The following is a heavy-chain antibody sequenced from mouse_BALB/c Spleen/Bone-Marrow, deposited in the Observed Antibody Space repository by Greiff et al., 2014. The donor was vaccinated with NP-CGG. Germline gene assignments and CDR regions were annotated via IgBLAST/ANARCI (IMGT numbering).Heavy chain of an antibody. D-gene: IGHD1-1*01. Sequence: QLQQSGAELVKPGASVKSSCTASGFNIKDTYMHWVKQRPEQGLEWIGRIDPANGNTKYDPKFQGKATITADTSSNTAYLQLSSLTSEDTAVYYCARYYYGSSYFDYRGQGTTLTVSS. J-gene: IGHJ2*01. CDR1: GFNIKDTY. CDR2: IDPANGNT. V-gene: IGHV14-3*02. CDR3: ARYYYGSSYFDY.